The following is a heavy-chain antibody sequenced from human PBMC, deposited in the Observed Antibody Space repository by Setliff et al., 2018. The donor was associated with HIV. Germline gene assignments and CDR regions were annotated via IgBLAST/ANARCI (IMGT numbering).Heavy chain of an antibody. CDR3: ASKVYCTNGVCLDAFDI. CDR2: INPNSGGT. Sequence: EASVKVSCKASGYTFTAYYMHWVRQAPGQGLEWMGRINPNSGGTNYAQKFQGRVTMTRDTSISTAYMELSRLRSDDTAVYYCASKVYCTNGVCLDAFDIWGQGTMVTVSS. D-gene: IGHD2-8*01. J-gene: IGHJ3*02. CDR1: GYTFTAYY. V-gene: IGHV1-2*06.